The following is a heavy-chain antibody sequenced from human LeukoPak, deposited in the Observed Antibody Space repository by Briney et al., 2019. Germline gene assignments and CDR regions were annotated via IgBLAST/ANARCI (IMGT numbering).Heavy chain of an antibody. CDR3: TRQLGFCSTTTCETWFDP. J-gene: IGHJ5*02. CDR1: GGSISSGGYY. Sequence: MSSETLSLTCTVSGGSISSGGYYWSWIRQHPGKGLEWIGYIYYSGSTYYNPSLKSRVTISVDTSKNQFSLKLSSVTAADTAVYYCTRQLGFCSTTTCETWFDPWGQGTLVTVSS. D-gene: IGHD2-2*01. CDR2: IYYSGST. V-gene: IGHV4-31*03.